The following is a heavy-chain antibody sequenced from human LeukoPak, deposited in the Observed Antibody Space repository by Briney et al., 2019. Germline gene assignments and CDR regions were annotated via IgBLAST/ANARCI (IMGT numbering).Heavy chain of an antibody. D-gene: IGHD5-18*01. Sequence: GGSLRLSCAASGFTFSSYGMHWVRQAPGKGLEWVAFIRYDGSNKYYADSVKGRFTISRDNSKNTLYLQMNSLRAEDTAVYYCARDDTLGVDYWGQGTLVTVSS. CDR1: GFTFSSYG. V-gene: IGHV3-30*02. J-gene: IGHJ4*02. CDR3: ARDDTLGVDY. CDR2: IRYDGSNK.